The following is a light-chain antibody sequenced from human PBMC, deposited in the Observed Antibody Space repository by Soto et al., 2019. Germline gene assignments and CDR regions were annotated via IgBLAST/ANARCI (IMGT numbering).Light chain of an antibody. V-gene: IGLV2-11*01. J-gene: IGLJ3*02. CDR3: CSYAGSYTFAV. Sequence: SALPQPRSVSGSPGQSVTISCTGTSSDVGGYNYVSWYQQHPGKAPKLMIYDVSKRPSGVPDRFSGSKSGNTASLIISGLQAEDEADYYGCSYAGSYTFAVFGGGTKVTVL. CDR1: SSDVGGYNY. CDR2: DVS.